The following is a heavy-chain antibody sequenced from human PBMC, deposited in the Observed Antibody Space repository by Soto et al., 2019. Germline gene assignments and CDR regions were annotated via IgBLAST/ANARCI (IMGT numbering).Heavy chain of an antibody. Sequence: QVQLVQSGAEVKKPGSSVKVSCKASGGPFSSYAISWVRQAPGQGLERMGGFIPIFGTASYALNFQGRVTITADESTSTAYMELSSLRSEDTALYYCAGHSSGVPGYYYGMDVWGQGTTVTVTS. CDR1: GGPFSSYA. D-gene: IGHD3-22*01. J-gene: IGHJ6*02. CDR3: AGHSSGVPGYYYGMDV. V-gene: IGHV1-69*12. CDR2: FIPIFGTA.